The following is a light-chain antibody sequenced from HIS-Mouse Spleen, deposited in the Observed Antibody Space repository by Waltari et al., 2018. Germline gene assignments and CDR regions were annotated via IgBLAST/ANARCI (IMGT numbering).Light chain of an antibody. Sequence: QSALTQPRPVSGSPGQSVPIPCTGTSSDVGGYNYVPWYQQHPGKAPKLMIYDVSKRPSGVPDRFSGSKYGNTASLTISGLQAEDEADYYCCSYAGSYTYVFGTGTKVTVL. CDR1: SSDVGGYNY. V-gene: IGLV2-11*01. CDR3: CSYAGSYTYV. J-gene: IGLJ1*01. CDR2: DVS.